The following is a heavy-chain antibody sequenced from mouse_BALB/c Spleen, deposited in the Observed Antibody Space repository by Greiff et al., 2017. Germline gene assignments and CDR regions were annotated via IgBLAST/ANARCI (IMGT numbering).Heavy chain of an antibody. CDR3: ARDQRQFAY. V-gene: IGHV2-9*02. Sequence: VKVVESGPGLVAPSQSLSITCTVSGFSLTSYGVHWVRQPPGKGLEWLGVIWAGGSTNYNSALMSRLSISKDNSKSQVFLKMNSLQTDDTAMYYCARDQRQFAYWGQGTLVTVSA. J-gene: IGHJ3*01. CDR1: GFSLTSYG. D-gene: IGHD2-12*01. CDR2: IWAGGST.